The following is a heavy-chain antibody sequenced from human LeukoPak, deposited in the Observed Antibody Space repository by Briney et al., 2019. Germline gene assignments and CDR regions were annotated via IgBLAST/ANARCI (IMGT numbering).Heavy chain of an antibody. CDR1: GGSFSGYY. V-gene: IGHV4-34*01. CDR2: INHSGST. D-gene: IGHD6-19*01. Sequence: PSETLSLTCAVYGGSFSGYYWSWIRQPPGKGLEWIGEINHSGSTNYNPSLKSRVTISVDTSKNQFSLKLSSVTAADTAVYYCARAAYSSDSLDYWGQGTLVTVSS. CDR3: ARAAYSSDSLDY. J-gene: IGHJ4*02.